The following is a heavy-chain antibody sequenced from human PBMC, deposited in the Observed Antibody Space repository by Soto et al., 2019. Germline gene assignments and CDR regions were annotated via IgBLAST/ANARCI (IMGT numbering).Heavy chain of an antibody. Sequence: EVQLLESGGGLVQPGGSLRLSCAASGCTFSSYAMSWVRQAPGKGLEWVSAISGSGGSTYYADSVKGRFTISRDNSKNTLYLQMNSLRAEDTAVYYCAKDPYYDYIWGSYRDRGFDYWGQGTLVTVSS. D-gene: IGHD3-16*02. J-gene: IGHJ4*02. CDR1: GCTFSSYA. V-gene: IGHV3-23*01. CDR3: AKDPYYDYIWGSYRDRGFDY. CDR2: ISGSGGST.